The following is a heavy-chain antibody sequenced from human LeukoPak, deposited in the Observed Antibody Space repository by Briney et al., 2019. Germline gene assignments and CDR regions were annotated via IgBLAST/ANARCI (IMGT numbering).Heavy chain of an antibody. CDR1: GGSFSGYY. CDR2: INHSGST. D-gene: IGHD2-15*01. J-gene: IGHJ6*02. CDR3: ARSPRRLGYCSGGSCYYYYGTDV. V-gene: IGHV4-34*01. Sequence: PSETLSLTCAVYGGSFSGYYWSWIRQPPGKGLEWIGEINHSGSTNYNPSLKSRVTISVDTSKNQFSLKLSSVTAADTAVYYCARSPRRLGYCSGGSCYYYYGTDVWGQGTTVTVSS.